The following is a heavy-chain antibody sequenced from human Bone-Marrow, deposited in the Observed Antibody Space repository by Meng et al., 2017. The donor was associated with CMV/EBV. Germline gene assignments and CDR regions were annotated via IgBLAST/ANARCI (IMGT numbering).Heavy chain of an antibody. CDR2: IGTRGDT. Sequence: GGSLRLSCAASGFTFNTYDLHWVRQTTREGLEWVSGIGTRGDTYYASSVKGRFTISRENAKKSFYLQMNNLGVGDTAVYYCTRSPNGMDVWGQGNTVTVSS. CDR3: TRSPNGMDV. J-gene: IGHJ6*02. V-gene: IGHV3-13*01. CDR1: GFTFNTYD.